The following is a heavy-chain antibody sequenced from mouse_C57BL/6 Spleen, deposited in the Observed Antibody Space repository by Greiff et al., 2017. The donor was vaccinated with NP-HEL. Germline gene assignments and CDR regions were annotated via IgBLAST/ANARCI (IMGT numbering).Heavy chain of an antibody. J-gene: IGHJ4*01. Sequence: VKLVESGPELVKPGASVKISCKASGYAFSSSWMNWVKQRPGKGLEWIGRHYPGDGDTNYNGKFKGKATLTADKSSSTAYMQLSSLTSEDSAVYFCARGLRSYAMDYWGQGTSVTVSS. D-gene: IGHD2-4*01. CDR1: GYAFSSSW. V-gene: IGHV1-82*01. CDR2: HYPGDGDT. CDR3: ARGLRSYAMDY.